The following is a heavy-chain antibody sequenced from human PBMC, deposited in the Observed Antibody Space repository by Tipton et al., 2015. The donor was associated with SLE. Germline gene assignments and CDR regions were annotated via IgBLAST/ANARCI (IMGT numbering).Heavy chain of an antibody. Sequence: TLSLTCAVSGDSISSSSWWTWVRQPPGKGLEWIGEIDHSDITSHNPSLKSRLTISVDKSNNQFSLKLTSVTAADTAVYYCARALEQFGGAFDIWGQGTKVTVSS. V-gene: IGHV4-4*02. CDR3: ARALEQFGGAFDI. CDR1: GDSISSSSW. CDR2: IDHSDIT. J-gene: IGHJ3*02. D-gene: IGHD3-10*01.